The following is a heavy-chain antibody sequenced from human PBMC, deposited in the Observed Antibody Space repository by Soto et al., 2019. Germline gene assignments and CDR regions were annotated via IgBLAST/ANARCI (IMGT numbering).Heavy chain of an antibody. V-gene: IGHV4-59*01. CDR3: ARAYGSGSSDYYYGMDV. D-gene: IGHD3-10*01. Sequence: SETLSLTCTVSGGSISSYYCSWIRQPPGKGLEWIGYIYYSGSTNYNPSLKSRVTISVDTSKNQFPLKLSSVTAADTAVYYCARAYGSGSSDYYYGMDVWGQGTTVTVSS. CDR2: IYYSGST. CDR1: GGSISSYY. J-gene: IGHJ6*02.